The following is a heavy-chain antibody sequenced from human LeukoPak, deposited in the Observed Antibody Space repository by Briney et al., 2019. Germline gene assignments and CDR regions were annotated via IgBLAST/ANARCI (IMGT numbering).Heavy chain of an antibody. CDR2: ISVSGVGT. CDR1: GCSFSSYA. Sequence: GGSLTLSCAASGCSFSSYAMSWVRHGPGKGKELVSVISVSGVGTYYAASVQCRFTTSRDNSKNTPYVQMNSLRAEGTAVYYCAKRTSGGSSGYSIDYWGQGTLVTVSS. V-gene: IGHV3-23*01. J-gene: IGHJ4*02. CDR3: AKRTSGGSSGYSIDY. D-gene: IGHD2-15*01.